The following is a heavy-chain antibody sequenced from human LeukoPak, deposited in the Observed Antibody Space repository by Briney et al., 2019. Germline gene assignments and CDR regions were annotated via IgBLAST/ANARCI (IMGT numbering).Heavy chain of an antibody. CDR3: AKDWMQLHGYYGMDV. CDR2: ISTGGNT. J-gene: IGHJ6*02. Sequence: GGSLRLSCAVSGFTFSNYAMSWVRQAPGKGLEWVSAISTGGNTYYADSVKGRFTIFRDNSKNTLYLQMNSLRAEDTAVYYCAKDWMQLHGYYGMDVWGQGTTVTVSS. D-gene: IGHD5-18*01. V-gene: IGHV3-23*01. CDR1: GFTFSNYA.